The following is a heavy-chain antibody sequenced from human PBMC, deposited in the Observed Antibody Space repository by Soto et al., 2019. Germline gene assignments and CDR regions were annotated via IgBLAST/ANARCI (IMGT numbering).Heavy chain of an antibody. V-gene: IGHV3-48*02. CDR2: ISSSSSTI. D-gene: IGHD4-4*01. J-gene: IGHJ6*02. Sequence: GGSLRLSCAASGFTFSSYSMNWVRQAPGKGLEWVSYISSSSSTIYYADSVKGRFTISRDNAKNSLYLQMNSLRDEDTAVYYCARARMTTVNYYYYYYGMDVWGQGTTVTVSS. CDR3: ARARMTTVNYYYYYYGMDV. CDR1: GFTFSSYS.